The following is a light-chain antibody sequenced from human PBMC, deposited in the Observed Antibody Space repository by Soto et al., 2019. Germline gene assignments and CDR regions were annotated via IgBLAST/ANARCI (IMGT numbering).Light chain of an antibody. CDR2: EVS. Sequence: QSALTQPASVSGSPGQSITISCTGTSXDIGGYNYVSWYQQNPGKAPKLMIYEVSDRPSGVSNRFSGSKSGNTASLTISGLQAEDEADYYCSSYTSSSTLYVFGTGTKVTVL. J-gene: IGLJ1*01. CDR1: SXDIGGYNY. CDR3: SSYTSSSTLYV. V-gene: IGLV2-14*01.